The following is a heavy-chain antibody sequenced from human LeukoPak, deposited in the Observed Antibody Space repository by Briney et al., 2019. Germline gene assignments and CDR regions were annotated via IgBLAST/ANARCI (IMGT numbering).Heavy chain of an antibody. CDR3: ARDGLELLRDDAFDI. J-gene: IGHJ3*02. V-gene: IGHV3-21*01. Sequence: GGSLRLSCEASGFIFSSYGMHWVRQAPGKGLEWVSSISSSSSYIYYADSVKGRFTISRDNAKNSLYLQMNSLRAEDTAVYYCARDGLELLRDDAFDIWGQGTMVTVSS. CDR1: GFIFSSYG. CDR2: ISSSSSYI. D-gene: IGHD1-7*01.